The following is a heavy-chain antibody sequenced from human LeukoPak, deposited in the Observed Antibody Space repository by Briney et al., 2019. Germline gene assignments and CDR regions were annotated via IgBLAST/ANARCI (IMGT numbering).Heavy chain of an antibody. CDR2: INPNSGGT. V-gene: IGHV1-2*02. J-gene: IGHJ4*02. Sequence: GASVKVSCKASGYTFTGYYMHWVRRAPGQGLEWMGWINPNSGGTNYAQKFQGRVTMTRDTSISTAYMELSRLRSDDTAVYYCAREAASEPTRIWFGELRRGLLDYWGQGTLVTVSS. D-gene: IGHD3-10*01. CDR1: GYTFTGYY. CDR3: AREAASEPTRIWFGELRRGLLDY.